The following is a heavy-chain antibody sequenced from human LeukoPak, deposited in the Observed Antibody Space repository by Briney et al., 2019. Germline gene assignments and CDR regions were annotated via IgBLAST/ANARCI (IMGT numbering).Heavy chain of an antibody. V-gene: IGHV3-7*01. CDR3: ARVIAGAIDY. CDR2: VAPDGSAQ. J-gene: IGHJ4*02. D-gene: IGHD2-15*01. CDR1: AFTFSNYW. Sequence: GGSLRLSCAASAFTFSNYWMSWVRQAPGKGLEWVANVAPDGSAQNYVDSLEGRFTISRDNPNNSLYLQMHSLRAEDAAVYYCARVIAGAIDYWGQGTLVTVSS.